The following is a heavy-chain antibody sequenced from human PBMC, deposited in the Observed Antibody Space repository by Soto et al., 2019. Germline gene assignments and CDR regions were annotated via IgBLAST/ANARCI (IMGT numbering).Heavy chain of an antibody. V-gene: IGHV1-18*01. J-gene: IGHJ6*02. CDR3: AREGDVPYYYYGMDV. Sequence: QVQLVQSGGEVRKPGASVTVSCKASGYTFTSDGISWVRQAPGQGLEWMGWISGYNGKTNYAQKVQDRVTMTTDTGTSTVYVELRSLRFDATDVYYCAREGDVPYYYYGMDVWGQGTTVTVSS. D-gene: IGHD2-21*02. CDR1: GYTFTSDG. CDR2: ISGYNGKT.